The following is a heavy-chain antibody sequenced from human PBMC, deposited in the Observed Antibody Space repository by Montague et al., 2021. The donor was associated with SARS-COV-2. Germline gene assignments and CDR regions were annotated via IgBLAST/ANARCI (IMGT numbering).Heavy chain of an antibody. D-gene: IGHD6-19*01. CDR1: GGSFSTTRNY. Sequence: SETLSLTCTLSGGSFSTTRNYWNWIRQPPGKGLEWIGTIYYTETTYYNPAPICGTTYYSPSLKCRVTISVDTSRNQVFLNLRSVTATATDVYYCSKGGGIGVSDSRGQGTLVTVSS. CDR2: IYYTETTYYNPAPICGTT. V-gene: IGHV4-39*01. J-gene: IGHJ4*02. CDR3: SKGGGIGVSDS.